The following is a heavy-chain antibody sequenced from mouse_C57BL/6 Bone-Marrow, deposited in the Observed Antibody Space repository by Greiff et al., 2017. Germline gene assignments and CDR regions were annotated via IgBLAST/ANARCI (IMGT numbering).Heavy chain of an antibody. Sequence: VQLQQSGAELVKPGASVKLSCKASGYTFTEYTIHWVKQRSGQGLEWIGWFYPGSGSIKYNEKFKDKATLTADKSSSTVYMELSRLTSEDSGVYFGARHGSLYYYGSSYAWCAYWGQGTLGTVSA. J-gene: IGHJ3*01. CDR3: ARHGSLYYYGSSYAWCAY. V-gene: IGHV1-62-2*01. CDR2: FYPGSGSI. CDR1: GYTFTEYT. D-gene: IGHD1-1*01.